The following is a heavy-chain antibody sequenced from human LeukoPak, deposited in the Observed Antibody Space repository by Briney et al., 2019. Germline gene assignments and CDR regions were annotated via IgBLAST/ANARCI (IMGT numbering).Heavy chain of an antibody. CDR1: GYTFTSYY. CDR3: ARESRGYYYSSGHKYYYGMDV. D-gene: IGHD6-19*01. Sequence: ASVKVSCKSSGYTFTSYYMHWVRQAPGQGLEWMGIINPSGGSTSYAQKFQGRVTMTRETSTSTVYMELSSLRSEDTAVYYCARESRGYYYSSGHKYYYGMDVWGQGTTVTVSS. J-gene: IGHJ6*02. CDR2: INPSGGST. V-gene: IGHV1-46*01.